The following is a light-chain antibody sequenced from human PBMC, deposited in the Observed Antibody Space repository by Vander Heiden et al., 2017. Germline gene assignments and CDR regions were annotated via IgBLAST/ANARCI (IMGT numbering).Light chain of an antibody. V-gene: IGKV1-9*01. J-gene: IGKJ3*01. Sequence: DIRLTQSPSFLSASVGDRVTITCRASQDVSRYLAWYPQKPGKAPKLLIYSASTLQSGVPSRFSGSGSGTEFTLTISSLQPEDFATYYCQQSNSFPIYSFGHGSRVDFK. CDR1: QDVSRY. CDR3: QQSNSFPIYS. CDR2: SAS.